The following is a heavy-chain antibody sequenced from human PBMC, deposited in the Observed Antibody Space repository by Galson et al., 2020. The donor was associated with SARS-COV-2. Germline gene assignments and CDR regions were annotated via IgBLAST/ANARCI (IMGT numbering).Heavy chain of an antibody. CDR2: ISSSSSYI. J-gene: IGHJ5*02. Sequence: GESLKISCAASGFTFSSYSMNWVRPAPGKGLEWVSSISSSSSYIYYADSVKGRFTISRDNAKNSLYLQMNSLRAEDTAVYYCAREGVGAAAGTFWFDPWGQGTLVTVSS. V-gene: IGHV3-21*01. CDR1: GFTFSSYS. CDR3: AREGVGAAAGTFWFDP. D-gene: IGHD6-13*01.